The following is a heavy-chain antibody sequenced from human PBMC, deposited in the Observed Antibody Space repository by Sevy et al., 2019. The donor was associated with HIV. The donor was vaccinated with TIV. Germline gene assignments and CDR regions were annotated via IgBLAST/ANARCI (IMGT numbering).Heavy chain of an antibody. D-gene: IGHD1-26*01. CDR2: ISHDGINE. CDR1: GFSFSYYG. V-gene: IGHV3-30*18. Sequence: GGSLRLSCIGSGFSFSYYGIHWVRQSPGKGLDWVALISHDGINEYYADSVKGRFTISRDNSKNTVYLEMNSVRNEDRAIYFCANAYSGSYSHSYLYALDVWGQGTTVTVSS. J-gene: IGHJ6*02. CDR3: ANAYSGSYSHSYLYALDV.